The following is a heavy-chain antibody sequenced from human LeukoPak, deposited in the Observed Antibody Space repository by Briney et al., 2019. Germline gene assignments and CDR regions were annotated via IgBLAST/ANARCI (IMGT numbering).Heavy chain of an antibody. CDR2: TSPIFGTA. J-gene: IGHJ3*02. V-gene: IGHV1-69*05. Sequence: SVKVSCKASGGTFSSYSINWVRQAPGQGPEWMGGTSPIFGTADYAQKFQGRVTITTDESTTTAYMELSSLTSEDTAVYYCARDIGGSDYGDSRDAFHISGQATMVSVSS. D-gene: IGHD4-17*01. CDR3: ARDIGGSDYGDSRDAFHI. CDR1: GGTFSSYS.